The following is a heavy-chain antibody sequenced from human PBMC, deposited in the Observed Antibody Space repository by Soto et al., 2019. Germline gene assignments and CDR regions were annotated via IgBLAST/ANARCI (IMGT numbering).Heavy chain of an antibody. V-gene: IGHV5-51*01. D-gene: IGHD3-22*01. Sequence: GESLKISCKGSGYSLTSYWIGWVRQMPGKGLEWMGIIYPGDSDTRYSPSFQGQVTISADKSISTAYLQWSSLKASDTAMYYCARLIYYDSSGYYAGMDVWGQGTTVTVSS. CDR1: GYSLTSYW. J-gene: IGHJ6*02. CDR2: IYPGDSDT. CDR3: ARLIYYDSSGYYAGMDV.